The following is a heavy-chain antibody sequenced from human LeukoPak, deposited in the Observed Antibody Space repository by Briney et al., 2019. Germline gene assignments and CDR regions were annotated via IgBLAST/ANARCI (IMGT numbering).Heavy chain of an antibody. CDR2: IYTSGST. CDR1: GGSFSGYY. CDR3: ARGRVVPLRGNWFDP. Sequence: PSETLSLTCAVYGGSFSGYYWSWIRQPAGKGLEWIGRIYTSGSTNYNPSLKSRVTISVDTSKNQFSLKLSSVTAADTAVYYCARGRVVPLRGNWFDPWGQGTLVTVSS. V-gene: IGHV4-59*10. J-gene: IGHJ5*02. D-gene: IGHD3-3*01.